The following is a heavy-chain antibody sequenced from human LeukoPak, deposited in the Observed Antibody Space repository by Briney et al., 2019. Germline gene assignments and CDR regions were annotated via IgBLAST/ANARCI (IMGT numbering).Heavy chain of an antibody. CDR2: IYFSGST. CDR3: ARHPKRRLRGGWYFDY. V-gene: IGHV4-59*08. J-gene: IGHJ4*02. Sequence: PSETLSLTCIVSGDSINRYYWSWIRQPPGKGLEWIGYIYFSGSTNYKPSLKSRVTISVDTSKNQFSLKLSSVTAADTAVYYCARHPKRRLRGGWYFDYWGQGTLVTVSS. CDR1: GDSINRYY. D-gene: IGHD4-17*01.